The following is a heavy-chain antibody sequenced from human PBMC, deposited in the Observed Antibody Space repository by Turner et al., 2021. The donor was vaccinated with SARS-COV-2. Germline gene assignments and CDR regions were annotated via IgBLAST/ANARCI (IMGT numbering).Heavy chain of an antibody. CDR3: AGYPAGVGESEGPFDI. CDR2: IIPILGIA. J-gene: IGHJ3*02. CDR1: EGTFSSYT. Sequence: QLFQPGAAVRNPGSPLTFSSKPLEGTFSSYTITWVRQAPGQGLEWMGRIIPILGIANYAQKFQGRVTITADKSTSTAYMELSSLRSEDTAVYYCAGYPAGVGESEGPFDIWGQGTMVTVSS. D-gene: IGHD3-10*01. V-gene: IGHV1-69*02.